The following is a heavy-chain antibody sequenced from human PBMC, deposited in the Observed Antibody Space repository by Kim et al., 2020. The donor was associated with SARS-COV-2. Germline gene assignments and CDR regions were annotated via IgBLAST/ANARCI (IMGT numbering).Heavy chain of an antibody. V-gene: IGHV3-9*01. J-gene: IGHJ6*02. CDR3: AKVIGTYSSVYYYGMDV. Sequence: VNGRFTISRDNAKNSLYLQMNSLRTEDTALYYCAKVIGTYSSVYYYGMDVWGQGTTVTVSS. D-gene: IGHD3-22*01.